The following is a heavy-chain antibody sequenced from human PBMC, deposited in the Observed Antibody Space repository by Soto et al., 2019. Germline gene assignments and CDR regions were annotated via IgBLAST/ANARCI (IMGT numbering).Heavy chain of an antibody. D-gene: IGHD5-12*01. CDR3: ARADRDGYMQPDY. V-gene: IGHV1-46*01. J-gene: IGHJ4*02. CDR2: INPSGGST. Sequence: ASVKGYFKTAGYPFTSYYMHWVRQAPGQGLEWMGIINPSGGSTSYAQKFQGRVAMTRDTSTSTVYMELSSLRSEDTAVYYCARADRDGYMQPDYWGQGTLVTVSS. CDR1: GYPFTSYY.